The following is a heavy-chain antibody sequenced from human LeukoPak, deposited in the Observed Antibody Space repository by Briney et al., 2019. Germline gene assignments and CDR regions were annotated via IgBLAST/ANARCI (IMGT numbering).Heavy chain of an antibody. CDR1: GFTFSSYA. Sequence: LPGGSLRLSCAASGFTFSSYAMHWVRQAPGKGLEWVTVISYDGGNKYYADSVRGRFTISRDNSKNTLYLQMNSLRAEDTARYYCAKIASQGPDYWGQGTLVTVSS. CDR3: AKIASQGPDY. CDR2: ISYDGGNK. J-gene: IGHJ4*02. V-gene: IGHV3-30-3*02. D-gene: IGHD2-21*01.